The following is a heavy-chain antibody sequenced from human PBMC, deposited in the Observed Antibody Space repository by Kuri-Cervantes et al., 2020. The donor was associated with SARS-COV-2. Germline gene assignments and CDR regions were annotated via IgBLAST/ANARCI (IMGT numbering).Heavy chain of an antibody. V-gene: IGHV1-2*02. Sequence: ASVKVSCKASGYTFTGYYMHWVRQAPGQGLEWMGWINPNSGGTNYAQKFQGRVTMTRDTSISTAYMGLSRLRSDDTAVYYCARAFRYYDFWSGSDAFDIWGQGTMVTVSS. D-gene: IGHD3-3*01. CDR3: ARAFRYYDFWSGSDAFDI. CDR2: INPNSGGT. J-gene: IGHJ3*02. CDR1: GYTFTGYY.